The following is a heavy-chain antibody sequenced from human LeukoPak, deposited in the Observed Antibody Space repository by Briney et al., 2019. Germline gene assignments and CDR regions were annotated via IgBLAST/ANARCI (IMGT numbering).Heavy chain of an antibody. CDR1: GFTFSSYS. CDR2: ISGSGTST. Sequence: GGSLRLSCAASGFTFSSYSMNWVRQAPGKGLECVSSISGSGTSTYYADSVKGRFTSSRDNSKNTLYLQMNSLRAEDTAIYYCANEYSKGDVWGQGTTVTVSS. V-gene: IGHV3-23*01. J-gene: IGHJ3*01. CDR3: ANEYSKGDV. D-gene: IGHD4-11*01.